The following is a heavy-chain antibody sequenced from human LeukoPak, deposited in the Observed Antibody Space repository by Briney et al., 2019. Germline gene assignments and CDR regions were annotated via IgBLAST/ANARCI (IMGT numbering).Heavy chain of an antibody. Sequence: PGGSLRLSCAASGFTFSSYGMHWVRQAPGKGLEWVAVIWYDGSDKYYADSVKGRFTISRDNSKNTLYMQMNSLRADDTAVYYCARGLYYGSGSPIDYWGRGTLVTVSS. CDR2: IWYDGSDK. J-gene: IGHJ4*02. V-gene: IGHV3-33*01. CDR1: GFTFSSYG. CDR3: ARGLYYGSGSPIDY. D-gene: IGHD3-10*01.